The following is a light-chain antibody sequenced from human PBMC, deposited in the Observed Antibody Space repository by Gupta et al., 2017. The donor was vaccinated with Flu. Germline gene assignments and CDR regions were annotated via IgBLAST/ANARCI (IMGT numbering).Light chain of an antibody. CDR1: QSLLHSNGYNY. J-gene: IGKJ2*01. CDR2: LGS. CDR3: MQALQTPYT. V-gene: IGKV2-28*01. Sequence: VTYGEPASISCRSSQSLLHSNGYNYLDWYLQKPGQSPQLLIYLGSNRASGVPDRFSGSGSGTDFTLKISRVEAEDVGVYYCMQALQTPYTFGQGTKLEIK.